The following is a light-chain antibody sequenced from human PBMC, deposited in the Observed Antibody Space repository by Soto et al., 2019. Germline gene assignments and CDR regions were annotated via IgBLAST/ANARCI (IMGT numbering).Light chain of an antibody. V-gene: IGKV1-39*01. Sequence: DIQMTQSPSSLSASVGDRVTIPCLASQSISSYLTWYQQQPGKAPKLMIYAASSLQSEVPSRFSGSGSGAYFTRTISSLQPEDFATYYCQQSYSTPLTLGGGTKVEIK. CDR3: QQSYSTPLT. CDR2: AAS. J-gene: IGKJ4*01. CDR1: QSISSY.